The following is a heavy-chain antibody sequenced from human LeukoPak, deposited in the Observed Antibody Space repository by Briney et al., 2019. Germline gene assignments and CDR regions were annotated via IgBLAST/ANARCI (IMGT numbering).Heavy chain of an antibody. Sequence: KTSETLSLTCTVSGGSISSYYWSWIWQPPGKGLEWIGYIYYSGSTNYNPSLKSRVTISVDTSKNQFSLKLSSVTAADTAVYYCARGAFRVAATPFDFWGQGTLVTVSS. V-gene: IGHV4-59*01. CDR2: IYYSGST. CDR3: ARGAFRVAATPFDF. D-gene: IGHD2-15*01. CDR1: GGSISSYY. J-gene: IGHJ4*02.